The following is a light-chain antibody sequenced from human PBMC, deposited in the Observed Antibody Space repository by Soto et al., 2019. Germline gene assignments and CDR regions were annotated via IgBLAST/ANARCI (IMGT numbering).Light chain of an antibody. CDR1: QSITTW. CDR3: QQYSTYPIT. Sequence: DIQMTQPPPTLSASVGDRVTITCLASQSITTWLAWYQHKPGKAPKLLIYKASNLESGLPSRFTGSGSGTEFTLTISSLQSDDFATYYCQQYSTYPITFGQGTRLEIK. CDR2: KAS. V-gene: IGKV1-5*03. J-gene: IGKJ5*01.